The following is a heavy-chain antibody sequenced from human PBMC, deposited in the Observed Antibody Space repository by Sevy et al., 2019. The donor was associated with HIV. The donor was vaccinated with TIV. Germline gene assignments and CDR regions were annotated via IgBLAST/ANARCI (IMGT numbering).Heavy chain of an antibody. CDR3: VRDGVSGSYSFDY. J-gene: IGHJ4*02. CDR2: IWYDGSNK. V-gene: IGHV3-33*01. Sequence: GGSLRLSCAASGFTFSSYGMHWVRQAPGKGLEWVAVIWYDGSNKYYADSVKGRFTISRDNSKNTLYLQMNSLRAEDTAVYYCVRDGVSGSYSFDYWGQGTLVTVSS. CDR1: GFTFSSYG. D-gene: IGHD1-26*01.